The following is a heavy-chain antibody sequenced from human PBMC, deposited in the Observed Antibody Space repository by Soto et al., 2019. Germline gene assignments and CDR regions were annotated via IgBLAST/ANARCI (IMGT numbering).Heavy chain of an antibody. CDR3: ARDGPRRDAFDV. Sequence: PGGSLRLSCTASGFTFSSFYMTWVRQAPGKGLEWVANINQDGSEKYYVGSVRGRFTISRDNAKNSVYLQMNSLRAEDTAVYYCARDGPRRDAFDVWGQGTVVTVSS. CDR2: INQDGSEK. J-gene: IGHJ3*01. CDR1: GFTFSSFY. V-gene: IGHV3-7*01. D-gene: IGHD1-1*01.